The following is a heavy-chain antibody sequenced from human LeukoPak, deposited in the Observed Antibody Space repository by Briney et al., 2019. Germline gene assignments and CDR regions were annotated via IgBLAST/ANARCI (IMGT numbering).Heavy chain of an antibody. CDR2: INSDGSST. D-gene: IGHD6-13*01. V-gene: IGHV3-74*01. Sequence: GGSLRLSCAASGFTFSSYWMHWVRQAPGKGLVWVSRINSDGSSTSYADSVKGRFTISRDNAKNTLYLQMNSLRAEDTAVYYCASDIAAAGTGYYYYYMDVWGKGTTVTISS. CDR3: ASDIAAAGTGYYYYYMDV. J-gene: IGHJ6*03. CDR1: GFTFSSYW.